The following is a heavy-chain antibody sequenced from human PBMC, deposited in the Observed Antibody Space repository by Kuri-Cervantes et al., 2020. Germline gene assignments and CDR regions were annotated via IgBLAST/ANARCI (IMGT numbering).Heavy chain of an antibody. Sequence: GESLKISCAASGFTFNNYGVNWVRQAPGKGLEWVAFIRYDGRNEYYGDTVKGRFTISRDNSKNTVYLLMSSLRAEDTAVYYCARAPRLYCGGDCPDAFDIWGQGTMVTVSS. J-gene: IGHJ3*02. CDR1: GFTFNNYG. CDR2: IRYDGRNE. D-gene: IGHD2-21*02. CDR3: ARAPRLYCGGDCPDAFDI. V-gene: IGHV3-30*02.